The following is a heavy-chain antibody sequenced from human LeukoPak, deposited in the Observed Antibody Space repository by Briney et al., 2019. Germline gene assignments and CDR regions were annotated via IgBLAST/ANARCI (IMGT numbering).Heavy chain of an antibody. CDR1: DRSLSSYY. CDR2: IYTSGST. Sequence: AETQSLTCTLSDRSLSSYYGSWIRQPAGEGLECIGRIYTSGSTSYNPSLKSRVTMSVDTSKKQFSMKLSSVTAADTAVYYCARDTISGHFDYWGQGTLVTVSS. V-gene: IGHV4-4*07. CDR3: ARDTISGHFDY. J-gene: IGHJ4*02. D-gene: IGHD6-25*01.